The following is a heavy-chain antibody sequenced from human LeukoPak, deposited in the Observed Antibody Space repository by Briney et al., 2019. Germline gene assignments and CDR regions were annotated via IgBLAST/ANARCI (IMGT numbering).Heavy chain of an antibody. Sequence: ASVKVSCKVSGYTLTELSMHWVRQAPGKGLEWMGGFDPEDGGTIYAQKFQGRVTMTEDTSTDTAYMELSSLRSEDTAVYYCATTPTTYYYDSSGYSWDYWGQGTLVTVSS. CDR1: GYTLTELS. CDR3: ATTPTTYYYDSSGYSWDY. V-gene: IGHV1-24*01. D-gene: IGHD3-22*01. J-gene: IGHJ4*02. CDR2: FDPEDGGT.